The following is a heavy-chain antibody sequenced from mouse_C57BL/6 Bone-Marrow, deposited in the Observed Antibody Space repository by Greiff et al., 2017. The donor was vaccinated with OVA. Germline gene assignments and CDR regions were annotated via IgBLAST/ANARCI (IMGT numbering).Heavy chain of an antibody. CDR2: ISYDGSN. CDR3: ASVYYDYPWFAY. CDR1: GYSITSGYY. D-gene: IGHD2-4*01. V-gene: IGHV3-6*01. J-gene: IGHJ3*01. Sequence: DVKLQESGPGLVKPSQSLSLTCSVTGYSITSGYYWNWIRQFPGNKLEWMGYISYDGSNNYNPSLKNRISITRDTSKNQFSPKLNSVTTEDTATYYCASVYYDYPWFAYWGQGTLVTVSA.